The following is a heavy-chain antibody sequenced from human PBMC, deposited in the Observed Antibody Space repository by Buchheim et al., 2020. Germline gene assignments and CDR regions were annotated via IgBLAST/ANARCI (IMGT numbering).Heavy chain of an antibody. CDR3: AKDSTAVAGTYYFDY. CDR2: ISGSGGST. CDR1: GFTFSSYA. V-gene: IGHV3-23*01. D-gene: IGHD6-19*01. Sequence: EVQLLESGGGLVQPGGPLRLPCAASGFTFSSYAISWVRQAPGKGLEWFSPISGSGGSTSYADSVKGRFTISRDNPKNTLSLQMNSLRAEDTAVYYCAKDSTAVAGTYYFDYWGQGTL. J-gene: IGHJ4*02.